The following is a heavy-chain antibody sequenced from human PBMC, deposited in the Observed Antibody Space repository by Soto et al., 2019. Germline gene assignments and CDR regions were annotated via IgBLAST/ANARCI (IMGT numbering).Heavy chain of an antibody. J-gene: IGHJ4*02. D-gene: IGHD1-26*01. Sequence: GGSLRLSCAASGFTFSSYAMSWVRQAPGKGLEWVSAISGSGGSTYYADSVKGRFTISRDNSKNTLYLQMNGLRAEDTAVYYCAKWRGSSRALRYWGQGTLVTVPS. CDR1: GFTFSSYA. CDR2: ISGSGGST. CDR3: AKWRGSSRALRY. V-gene: IGHV3-23*01.